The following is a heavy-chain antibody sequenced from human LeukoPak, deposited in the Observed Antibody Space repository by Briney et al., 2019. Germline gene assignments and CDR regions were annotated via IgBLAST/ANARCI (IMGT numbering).Heavy chain of an antibody. J-gene: IGHJ2*01. CDR2: IYASGST. Sequence: SETLSLTCTVSGGSINSFYWSWIRQPAGKGLEWIGRIYASGSTNYNSSLKSRVTMSVDTSKNQFSLKLSSVTAADTAVYYCARENVDIVSIYWYLDPWGRGSLVTVSS. V-gene: IGHV4-4*07. CDR3: ARENVDIVSIYWYLDP. D-gene: IGHD5/OR15-5a*01. CDR1: GGSINSFY.